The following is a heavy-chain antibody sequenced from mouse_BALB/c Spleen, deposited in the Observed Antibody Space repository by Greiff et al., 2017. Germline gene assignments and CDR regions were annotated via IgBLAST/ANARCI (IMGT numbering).Heavy chain of an antibody. CDR2: ISYDGSN. D-gene: IGHD1-1*01. V-gene: IGHV3-6*02. J-gene: IGHJ2*01. CDR3: ARVTTVVATDY. Sequence: EVKLQESGPGLVKPSQSLSLTCSVTGYSITSGYYWNWIRQFPGNKLEWMGYISYDGSNNYNPSLKNRISITRDTSKNQFFLKLNSVTTEDTATYYCARVTTVVATDYWGQGTTLTVSS. CDR1: GYSITSGYY.